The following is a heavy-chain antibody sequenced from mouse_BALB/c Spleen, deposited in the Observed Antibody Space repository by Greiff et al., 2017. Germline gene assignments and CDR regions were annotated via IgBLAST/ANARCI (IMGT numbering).Heavy chain of an antibody. J-gene: IGHJ4*01. CDR1: GYTFTDYY. CDR2: IYPGSGNT. CDR3: AREGGYGRYAMDY. Sequence: QVQLQQSGAELARPGASVKLSCKASGYTFTDYYINWVKQRTGQGLEWIGEIYPGSGNTYYNEKFKGKATLTADKSSSTAYMQLSSLTSEDSAVYFCAREGGYGRYAMDYWGQGTSVTVSS. D-gene: IGHD1-1*01. V-gene: IGHV1-77*01.